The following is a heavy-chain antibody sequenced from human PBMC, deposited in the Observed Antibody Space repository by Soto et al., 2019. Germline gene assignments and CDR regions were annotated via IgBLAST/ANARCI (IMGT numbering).Heavy chain of an antibody. CDR2: ISSSSSYI. CDR3: ARGVDTAILTLDY. CDR1: GFTFSSYS. V-gene: IGHV3-21*01. D-gene: IGHD5-18*01. J-gene: IGHJ4*02. Sequence: KPGGSLRLSCAASGFTFSSYSMNWVRQAPGKGLEWVSSISSSSSYIYYADSVKGRFTISRDNAKNSLYLQMNSLRAEDTAVYYCARGVDTAILTLDYWGQGTLVTVSS.